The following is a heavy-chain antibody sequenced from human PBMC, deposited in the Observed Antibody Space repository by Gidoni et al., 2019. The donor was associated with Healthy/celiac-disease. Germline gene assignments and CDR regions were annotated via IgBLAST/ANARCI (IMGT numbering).Heavy chain of an antibody. J-gene: IGHJ4*02. CDR3: AGAVASDY. Sequence: EVQPLASGGGLVQPEGSLKLSCAASGFTFSSYAMCWVRQAPGKGLEWVSAISGSGGSTYYAESVKGRFTISRDNYKNTLYLQMNSLRAEDTAVYYCAGAVASDYWGQGTLVTVSS. CDR1: GFTFSSYA. D-gene: IGHD2-15*01. CDR2: ISGSGGST. V-gene: IGHV3-23*01.